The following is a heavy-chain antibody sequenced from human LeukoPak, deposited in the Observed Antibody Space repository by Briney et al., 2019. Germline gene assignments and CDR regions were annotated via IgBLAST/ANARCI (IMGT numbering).Heavy chain of an antibody. CDR2: ISSSSSYI. CDR3: ARGSIVDIVATIGEAIDY. CDR1: GFTFSSYS. D-gene: IGHD5-12*01. Sequence: GGSLRLSCAASGFTFSSYSTNWVRQAPGKGLEWVSSISSSSSYIYYADSVKGRFTISRDNAKNSLYLQMNSLRAEDTAVYYCARGSIVDIVATIGEAIDYWGQGTLVTVSS. J-gene: IGHJ4*02. V-gene: IGHV3-21*01.